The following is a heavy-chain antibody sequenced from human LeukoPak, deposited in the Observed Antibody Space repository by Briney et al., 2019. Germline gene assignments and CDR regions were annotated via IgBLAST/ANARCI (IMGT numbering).Heavy chain of an antibody. CDR3: ARDLSSSSGWYYFDY. J-gene: IGHJ4*02. CDR2: ISYDGSNK. CDR1: GFTFSSYA. Sequence: GGSLRLSCAASGFTFSSYAMHWDRQAPGKGLEWVAVISYDGSNKYYADSVKGRFTISRDNSKNTLYLQMNSLRAEDTAVYYCARDLSSSSGWYYFDYWGQGTLVTVSS. D-gene: IGHD6-19*01. V-gene: IGHV3-30-3*01.